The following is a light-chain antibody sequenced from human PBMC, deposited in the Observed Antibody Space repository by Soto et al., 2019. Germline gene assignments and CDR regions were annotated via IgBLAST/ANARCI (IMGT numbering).Light chain of an antibody. J-gene: IGKJ1*01. V-gene: IGKV3-20*01. CDR1: QSVSSYY. Sequence: EIVLTQSPGTLSLSPGKRATLSCRASQSVSSYYLAWFQHKPGQPPRLLIYGASIRATGIPDRFGGSGSGTDFTLTINRLEPEDFAVYYCQQYDRSPRTFGQGTRVEIK. CDR3: QQYDRSPRT. CDR2: GAS.